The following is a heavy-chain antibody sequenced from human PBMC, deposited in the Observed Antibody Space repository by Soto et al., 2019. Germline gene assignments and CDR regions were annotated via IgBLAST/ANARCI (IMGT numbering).Heavy chain of an antibody. D-gene: IGHD3-3*01. J-gene: IGHJ4*02. CDR3: ARIGSMDFWSGHTYYFDY. V-gene: IGHV3-74*01. CDR1: GFTFSSYW. Sequence: GGSLRLSCAASGFTFSSYWMHWVRQAPGKGLVWVSRINSDGSSTSYADSVKGRFTISRDNAKNTLYLQMNSLRAEDTAVYYCARIGSMDFWSGHTYYFDYWGQGTLVTVSS. CDR2: INSDGSST.